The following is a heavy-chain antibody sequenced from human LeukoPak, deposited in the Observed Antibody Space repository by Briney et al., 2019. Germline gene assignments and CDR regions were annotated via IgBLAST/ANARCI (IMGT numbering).Heavy chain of an antibody. D-gene: IGHD3-22*01. CDR1: GGSISSGGYY. J-gene: IGHJ4*02. Sequence: PSETLSLTCTVSGGSISSGGYYWSWIRQPPGKGLEWIGYIYHSGSTYYNPSLKSRVTISVDRSKNQFSLKLSSVTAADTAVYYCATQGSGGYYRDYWGQGTLVTVSS. CDR2: IYHSGST. V-gene: IGHV4-30-2*01. CDR3: ATQGSGGYYRDY.